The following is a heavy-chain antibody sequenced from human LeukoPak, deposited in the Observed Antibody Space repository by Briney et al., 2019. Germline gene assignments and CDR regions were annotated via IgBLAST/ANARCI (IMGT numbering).Heavy chain of an antibody. V-gene: IGHV3-21*01. Sequence: PGGSLRLSCAASGFTFSSYRMTWVRQAPGKGLEWVSSISSSSSYIYYADSVKGRFTISRDNAKNSLYLQMNSLRAEDTAVYYCARGDTAFDIWGQGTMVTVSS. CDR3: ARGDTAFDI. J-gene: IGHJ3*02. D-gene: IGHD2-21*01. CDR2: ISSSSSYI. CDR1: GFTFSSYR.